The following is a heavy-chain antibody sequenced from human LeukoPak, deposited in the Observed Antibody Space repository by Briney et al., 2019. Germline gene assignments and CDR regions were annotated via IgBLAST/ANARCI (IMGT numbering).Heavy chain of an antibody. CDR2: IIPIFGTA. V-gene: IGHV1-69*05. Sequence: ASVKVSCKASGGTFSSYAISWVRQAPGQGLEWMGGIIPIFGTANYAQEFQGRVTITTDESTSTAYMELSSLRSEDTAVYYCARDLGVTRDRLNDAFDIWGQGTMVTVSS. D-gene: IGHD4-23*01. CDR1: GGTFSSYA. CDR3: ARDLGVTRDRLNDAFDI. J-gene: IGHJ3*02.